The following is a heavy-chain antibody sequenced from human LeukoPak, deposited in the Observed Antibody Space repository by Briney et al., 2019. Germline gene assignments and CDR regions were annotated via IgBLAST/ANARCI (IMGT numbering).Heavy chain of an antibody. CDR2: INLNSGGT. V-gene: IGHV1-2*02. CDR3: ARDQHSSGWYYYYGMDV. CDR1: GYTFTGYY. Sequence: GASVKVSCKASGYTFTGYYMHWVRQAPGQGLEWMGWINLNSGGTNYAQKFQGRVTMTGDTSISTAYMELSRLRSDDTAVYYCARDQHSSGWYYYYGMDVWGQGTTVTVSS. D-gene: IGHD6-19*01. J-gene: IGHJ6*02.